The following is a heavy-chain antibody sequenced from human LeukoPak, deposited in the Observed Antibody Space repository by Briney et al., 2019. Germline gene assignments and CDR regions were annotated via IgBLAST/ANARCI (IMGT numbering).Heavy chain of an antibody. CDR3: AAPGVADRYYFDY. Sequence: ASVKVSCKVSGYTLTELSMHWVRQAPGKGLEWXXGFDPEDGETIYAQKFQGRVTMTEDTSTDTAYMDLSSLRSEDTAFYYCAAPGVADRYYFDYWGQGTLVTVSS. D-gene: IGHD6-19*01. CDR2: FDPEDGET. V-gene: IGHV1-24*01. CDR1: GYTLTELS. J-gene: IGHJ4*02.